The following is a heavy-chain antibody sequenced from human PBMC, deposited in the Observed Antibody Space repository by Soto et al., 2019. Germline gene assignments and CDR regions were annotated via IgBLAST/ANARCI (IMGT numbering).Heavy chain of an antibody. CDR1: GGSISSYY. CDR3: ARDRGWLQDYYYGMDV. J-gene: IGHJ6*02. CDR2: IYTSGST. Sequence: SETLSLTCTVSGGSISSYYRSWIRQPAGKGLEWIGRIYTSGSTNYNPSLKSRVTMSVDTSKNQFSLKLSSVTAADTAVDYCARDRGWLQDYYYGMDVWCQGTTVTVSS. V-gene: IGHV4-4*07. D-gene: IGHD5-12*01.